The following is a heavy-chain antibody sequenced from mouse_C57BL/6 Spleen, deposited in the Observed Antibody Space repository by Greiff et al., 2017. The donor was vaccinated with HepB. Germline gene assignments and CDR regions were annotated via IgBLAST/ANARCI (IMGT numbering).Heavy chain of an antibody. CDR1: GFTFSSYA. D-gene: IGHD2-12*01. V-gene: IGHV5-4*01. Sequence: EVNLVESGGGLVKPGGSLKLSCAASGFTFSSYAMSWVRQTPEKRLEWVATISDGGSYTYYPDNVKGRFTISRDNAKNNLYLQMSHLKSEDTAMYYCAREGYYSPYFDYWGQGTTLTVSS. CDR2: ISDGGSYT. CDR3: AREGYYSPYFDY. J-gene: IGHJ2*01.